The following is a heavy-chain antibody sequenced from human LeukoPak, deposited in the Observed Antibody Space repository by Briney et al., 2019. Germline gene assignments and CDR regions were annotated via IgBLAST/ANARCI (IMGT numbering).Heavy chain of an antibody. CDR3: ARAPITMVRGIIYYYGMDV. CDR1: GGSISSSSHY. J-gene: IGHJ6*02. D-gene: IGHD3-10*01. CDR2: IYYSGST. Sequence: SETLSLTSTVSGGSISSSSHYWGWIRQPPGKGLEWIGYIYYSGSTYYNPSLKSRVTISVDTSKNQFSLKLSSVTAADTAVYYCARAPITMVRGIIYYYGMDVWGQGTTVTVSS. V-gene: IGHV4-30-4*08.